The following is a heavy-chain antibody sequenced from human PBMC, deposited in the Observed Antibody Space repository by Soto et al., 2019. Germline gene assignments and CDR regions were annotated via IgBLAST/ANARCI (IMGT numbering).Heavy chain of an antibody. Sequence: AGGSLRLSCAASGVTFSSYSMNWVRQAPGMGLEWVSSISSRSSYIYYADSVKDRFTIFTDNAKNSLYVQMYSLRGQDTAVYYRANRMSSDGGNVDYWGQGTLVTVSS. J-gene: IGHJ4*02. D-gene: IGHD2-15*01. CDR2: ISSRSSYI. V-gene: IGHV3-21*04. CDR3: ANRMSSDGGNVDY. CDR1: GVTFSSYS.